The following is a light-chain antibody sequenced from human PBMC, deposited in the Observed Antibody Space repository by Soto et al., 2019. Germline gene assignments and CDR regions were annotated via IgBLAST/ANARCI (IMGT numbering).Light chain of an antibody. V-gene: IGLV2-8*01. Sequence: QSVLTQPPSASGSPGQSVAISCTGTSSDVGGYNYVSWYQQHPGKAPKLMIYEVNKRPSGVPDRFSGSKSGNTASLTVSGLQAEDVADYYCSSYAGSSNVFGTGTKAAVL. CDR3: SSYAGSSNV. CDR1: SSDVGGYNY. J-gene: IGLJ1*01. CDR2: EVN.